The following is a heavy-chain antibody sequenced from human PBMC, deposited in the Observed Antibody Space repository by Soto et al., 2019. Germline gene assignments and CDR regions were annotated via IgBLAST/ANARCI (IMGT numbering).Heavy chain of an antibody. V-gene: IGHV4-39*07. CDR1: GGSISSGSYY. CDR2: IYYTGYT. D-gene: IGHD2-2*01. J-gene: IGHJ6*02. CDR3: ARGKAYCSSTSCAPRGYYYYGMDV. Sequence: SETLSLTCTVSGGSISSGSYYWAWIRQPPGKGLEYIGSIYYTGYTHYNPSLKSRVTISVDTSKNQFSLKLSSVTAADTAVYYCARGKAYCSSTSCAPRGYYYYGMDVWGQGTTVTVSS.